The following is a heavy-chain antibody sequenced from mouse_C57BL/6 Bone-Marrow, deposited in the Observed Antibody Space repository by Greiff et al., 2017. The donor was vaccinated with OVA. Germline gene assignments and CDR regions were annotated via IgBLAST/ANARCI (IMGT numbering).Heavy chain of an antibody. V-gene: IGHV1-55*01. CDR3: ARDTTVSRYFDV. D-gene: IGHD1-1*01. CDR1: GYTFTSYW. CDR2: IYPGSGST. J-gene: IGHJ1*03. Sequence: VQLQQPGAELVKPGASVKMSCKASGYTFTSYWITWVKQRPGQGLEWIGDIYPGSGSTNYNEKFKSKATLTVDPSSSTAYMQLSSLTSADSAVYYCARDTTVSRYFDVWGTGTTVTVSS.